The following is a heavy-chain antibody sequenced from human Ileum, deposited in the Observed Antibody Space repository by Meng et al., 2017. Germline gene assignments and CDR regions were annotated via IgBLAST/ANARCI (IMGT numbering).Heavy chain of an antibody. J-gene: IGHJ4*02. Sequence: QVQRVQSGSELKNPGASVKVSCKGSGYTFTNYGMNWGRQAPGQGLEWMGWINTNTGDPTYAQAFTGRFVFSLDTSVNTAYLQISSLKAEDTAIYYCAREPRRFDHWGQGTLVTVSS. CDR1: GYTFTNYG. CDR2: INTNTGDP. CDR3: AREPRRFDH. V-gene: IGHV7-4-1*02.